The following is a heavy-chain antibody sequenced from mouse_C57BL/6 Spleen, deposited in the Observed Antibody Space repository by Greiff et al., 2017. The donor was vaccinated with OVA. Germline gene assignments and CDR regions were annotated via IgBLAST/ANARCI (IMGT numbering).Heavy chain of an antibody. CDR1: GYTFTSYG. V-gene: IGHV1-81*01. CDR2: IYPRSGNT. J-gene: IGHJ4*01. Sequence: VKLMESGAELARPGASVKLSCKASGYTFTSYGISWVKQRTGQGLEWIGEIYPRSGNTYYNEKFKGKATLTADKSSSTAYMELRSLTSEDSAVYFCARRGVDAMDYWGQGTSVTVSS. D-gene: IGHD1-1*01. CDR3: ARRGVDAMDY.